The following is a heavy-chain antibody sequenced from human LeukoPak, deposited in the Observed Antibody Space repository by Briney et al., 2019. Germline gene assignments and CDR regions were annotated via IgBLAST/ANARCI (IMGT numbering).Heavy chain of an antibody. J-gene: IGHJ5*02. V-gene: IGHV4-59*01. Sequence: SETLSLTCTVSGASIFTYYWSWIRQPPGKGLEWIGYIYYSGRTNYNPSLKSRVTISVDTSKNQFSLKLSSVTAADTAVYYCARDKDIVVVPTGTWGGFDPWGQGTLVTVSS. CDR1: GASIFTYY. D-gene: IGHD2-2*01. CDR3: ARDKDIVVVPTGTWGGFDP. CDR2: IYYSGRT.